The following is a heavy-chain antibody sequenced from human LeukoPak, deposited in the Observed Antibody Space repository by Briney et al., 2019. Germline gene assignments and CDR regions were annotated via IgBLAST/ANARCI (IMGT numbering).Heavy chain of an antibody. J-gene: IGHJ4*02. CDR2: ISSSGSTI. D-gene: IGHD1-26*01. CDR3: AKETGRWELE. V-gene: IGHV3-48*03. CDR1: RFTFSTYE. Sequence: GGSLRLSCAASRFTFSTYEMNWVRQAPGKGLEWVSYISSSGSTIYYADSVKGRFTISRDNAKNSLYLQMNSLRAEDTAVYYCAKETGRWELEWGQGTLVTVSS.